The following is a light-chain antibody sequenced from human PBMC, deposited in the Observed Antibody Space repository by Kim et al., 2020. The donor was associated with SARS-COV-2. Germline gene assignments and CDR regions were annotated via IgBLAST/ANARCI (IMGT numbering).Light chain of an antibody. CDR1: QSVSSSY. CDR3: QQYGSSGA. V-gene: IGKV3-20*01. CDR2: GAS. J-gene: IGKJ5*01. Sequence: LSPGERATLSCRASQSVSSSYLAWYQQKPGQAPRLLIYGASSRAIGIPDRFSGSGSGTDFTLTISRLEPEDFAVYYCQQYGSSGAFGQGTRLEIK.